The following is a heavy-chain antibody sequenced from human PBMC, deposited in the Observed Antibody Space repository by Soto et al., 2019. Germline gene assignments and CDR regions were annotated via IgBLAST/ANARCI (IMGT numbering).Heavy chain of an antibody. CDR1: GYTFTRYT. CDR3: ARGIATGQLDP. CDR2: INPDNGNT. V-gene: IGHV1-3*01. J-gene: IGHJ5*02. D-gene: IGHD2-15*01. Sequence: QVQLVQSRAEVRKPGASVKISCKASGYTFTRYTMNWVRQAPGQRLEWMGWINPDNGNTKSSQKFQDRVIITRDTSASTAYMDLSSLRSEDTAVYYCARGIATGQLDPWVQGTLVTVSS.